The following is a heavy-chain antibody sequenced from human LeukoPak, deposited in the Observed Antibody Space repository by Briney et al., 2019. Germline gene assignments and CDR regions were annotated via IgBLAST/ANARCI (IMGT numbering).Heavy chain of an antibody. Sequence: ASVKVSCKVSGYTLTELSMHWVRQAPGKGLEWMGGFDPEDGETIYAQKFQGRVTMTEDTSTDTAYMELSSLRSEDTAVYYCATTTGAIFGVVIPIGYYYYGMDVWGQGTTVTVSS. CDR2: FDPEDGET. V-gene: IGHV1-24*01. CDR3: ATTTGAIFGVVIPIGYYYYGMDV. D-gene: IGHD3-3*01. CDR1: GYTLTELS. J-gene: IGHJ6*02.